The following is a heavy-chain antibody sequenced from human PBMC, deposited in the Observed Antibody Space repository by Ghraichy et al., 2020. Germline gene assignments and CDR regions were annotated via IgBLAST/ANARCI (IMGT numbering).Heavy chain of an antibody. CDR3: ARDLDCSGGSCYAGGTLDP. CDR1: GFTFSDYY. J-gene: IGHJ5*02. Sequence: GESLNISCAASGFTFSDYYMSWIRQAPGKGLEWVSYISSSSSYTNYADSVKGRFTIFIDNAKNSLYLQMNSLRAEDTAVYYCARDLDCSGGSCYAGGTLDPWGQGTLVIFSS. CDR2: ISSSSSYT. V-gene: IGHV3-11*06. D-gene: IGHD2-15*01.